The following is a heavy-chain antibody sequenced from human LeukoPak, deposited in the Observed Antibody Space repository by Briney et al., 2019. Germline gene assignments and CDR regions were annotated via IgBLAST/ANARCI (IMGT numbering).Heavy chain of an antibody. CDR1: GFTFTSYA. V-gene: IGHV3-23*01. J-gene: IGHJ4*02. D-gene: IGHD4-17*01. Sequence: GGSLRLSCAASGFTFTSYAMSWVRQAPGKGLEWVSGISGSITSTYYAASVKGRFTISRDNSKNMLYLQMNSLRAEDTALYYCARDPFGDYYFDLWGQGTLVTVSS. CDR2: ISGSITST. CDR3: ARDPFGDYYFDL.